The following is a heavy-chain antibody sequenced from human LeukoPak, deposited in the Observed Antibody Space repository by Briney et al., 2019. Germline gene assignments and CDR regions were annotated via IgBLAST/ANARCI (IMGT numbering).Heavy chain of an antibody. J-gene: IGHJ4*02. Sequence: PSQTLSLTCTVSGGSISSGGYYWSWIRQHPGKGLEWNGYIYYSGSTYYNPSLKSRVSISVDTSKNQFSLRLSSVTAADTAVYYCAISDGYCTTTTCYNPFDYWGQGTLVTVSS. D-gene: IGHD2-2*02. CDR1: GGSISSGGYY. CDR3: AISDGYCTTTTCYNPFDY. V-gene: IGHV4-31*03. CDR2: IYYSGST.